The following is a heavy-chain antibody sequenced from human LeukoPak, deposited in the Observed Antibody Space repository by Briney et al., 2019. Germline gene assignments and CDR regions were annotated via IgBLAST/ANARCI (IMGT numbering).Heavy chain of an antibody. CDR1: RFTFSSYA. CDR3: AKYLTGYSYFDY. V-gene: IGHV3-23*01. J-gene: IGHJ4*02. D-gene: IGHD3-9*01. Sequence: GGSLRLSCAASRFTFSSYAMSWVRQAPGKGLEWVSAISGSGGSTYYADSVKGRFTISRDNSKNTLYLQMNSLRAEDTAVYYCAKYLTGYSYFDYWGQGTLVTVSS. CDR2: ISGSGGST.